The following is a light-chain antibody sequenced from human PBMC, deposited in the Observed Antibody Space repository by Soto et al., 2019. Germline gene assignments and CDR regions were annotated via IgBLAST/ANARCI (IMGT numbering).Light chain of an antibody. Sequence: QSVLSQPASVSGSPGQSITISCTGTSSDVGTYNLVYWYQQYPGKAPKLMIYEGNKRPSGVSNRFSGSKSGNTASLTISGLQAEDEADYYCCSYAPSSTYVFGTGTKVTVL. CDR2: EGN. V-gene: IGLV2-23*01. CDR3: CSYAPSSTYV. CDR1: SSDVGTYNL. J-gene: IGLJ1*01.